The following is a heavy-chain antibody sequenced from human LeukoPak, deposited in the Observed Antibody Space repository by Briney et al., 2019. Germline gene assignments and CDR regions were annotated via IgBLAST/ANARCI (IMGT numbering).Heavy chain of an antibody. D-gene: IGHD6-6*01. V-gene: IGHV3-48*01. J-gene: IGHJ4*02. CDR1: GFTFSTYS. CDR2: ISRSSSSK. CDR3: ARDQVSSPSTIAY. Sequence: PGGCLRLSCAASGFTFSTYSMNWVRQAPGKGLEWVAYISRSSSSKHFADSVKGRFTISRDNAKDSLYLQMNSLRAEDTAVYYCARDQVSSPSTIAYWGQGTLATVSS.